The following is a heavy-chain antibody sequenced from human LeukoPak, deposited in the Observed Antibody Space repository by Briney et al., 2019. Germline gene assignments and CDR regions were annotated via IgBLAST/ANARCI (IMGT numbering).Heavy chain of an antibody. CDR3: ARGPSPYYGSGSYFGMDV. J-gene: IGHJ6*04. CDR2: IYHSGST. D-gene: IGHD3-10*01. V-gene: IGHV4-30-2*01. CDR1: GGSISSGGYS. Sequence: SETLSLTCTVSGGSISSGGYSWSWIRQPPGKGLEWIGYIYHSGSTYYNPSLKSRVTISVDRSKNQFSLKLSSVTAADTAVYYCARGPSPYYGSGSYFGMDVWGKGTTVTVSS.